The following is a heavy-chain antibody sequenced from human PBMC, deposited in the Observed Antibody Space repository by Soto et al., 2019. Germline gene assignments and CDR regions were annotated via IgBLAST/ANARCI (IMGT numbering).Heavy chain of an antibody. CDR2: ISYDGSNK. D-gene: IGHD5-18*01. CDR3: AKGFSYSVIDY. Sequence: QVQLVESGGGVVQPGRSLRLSCAASGFTFSTYGMHWVRQPPGKGLEWVAVISYDGSNKYYADSVKGRFTISRDNSKNTLYLQMSSLRAEDTAVYYCAKGFSYSVIDYWGQGTLVTVST. J-gene: IGHJ4*02. V-gene: IGHV3-30*18. CDR1: GFTFSTYG.